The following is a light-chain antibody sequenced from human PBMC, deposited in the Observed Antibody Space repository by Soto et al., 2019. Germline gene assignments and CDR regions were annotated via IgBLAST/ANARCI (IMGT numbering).Light chain of an antibody. V-gene: IGKV3-20*01. Sequence: IVLTQSPGTLSWSAGERATLSFRAIQSVSSNYLAWYQQRPGQAPRLLIYGASGRATGIPDRFGGSGSGTDFTLTISRLEPEDFAVYYCQQYGSSPPITFGQGTRLEI. J-gene: IGKJ5*01. CDR1: QSVSSNY. CDR3: QQYGSSPPIT. CDR2: GAS.